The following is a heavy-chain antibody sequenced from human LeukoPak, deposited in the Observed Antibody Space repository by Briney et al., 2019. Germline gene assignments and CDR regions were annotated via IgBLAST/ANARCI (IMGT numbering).Heavy chain of an antibody. D-gene: IGHD3-10*01. Sequence: GGSLRLSCAASGFTFSSYWMSWVRQAPGKGLEWVANIKQDGSEKYYVDSVKGRFTISRDNAKNSLYLQMNSLRAEDTAVYYCARVPHYYGSGSYWAYWGQGTLVTVS. CDR2: IKQDGSEK. CDR3: ARVPHYYGSGSYWAY. V-gene: IGHV3-7*01. CDR1: GFTFSSYW. J-gene: IGHJ4*02.